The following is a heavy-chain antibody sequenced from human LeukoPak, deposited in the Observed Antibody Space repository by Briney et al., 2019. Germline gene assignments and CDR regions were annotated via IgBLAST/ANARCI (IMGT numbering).Heavy chain of an antibody. CDR3: ARNSRVASTSGLNY. CDR2: ISAYNGNT. J-gene: IGHJ4*02. Sequence: VKVSCKASGYTFTSYGISWVRQAPGQGLEWMGWISAYNGNTNYAQKLQGRVTMTTDTSTSTAYMELRSLRSDDTAVYYCARNSRVASTSGLNYWGQGTLVTVSS. CDR1: GYTFTSYG. V-gene: IGHV1-18*01. D-gene: IGHD3-10*01.